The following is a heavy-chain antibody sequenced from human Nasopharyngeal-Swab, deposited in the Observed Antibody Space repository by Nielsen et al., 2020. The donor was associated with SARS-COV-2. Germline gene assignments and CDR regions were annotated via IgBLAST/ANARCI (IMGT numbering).Heavy chain of an antibody. Sequence: GESLKISCAASGFTFSSYGMNWVRQAPGKRLEWVAVIWYDGSNKYYADSVKGRFTISRDNAKNSLYLQMNSLRAEDTAVYYCARGMWFRELSTTIYYYGMDVWGQGTTVTVSS. D-gene: IGHD3-10*01. CDR2: IWYDGSNK. CDR1: GFTFSSYG. V-gene: IGHV3-33*01. J-gene: IGHJ6*02. CDR3: ARGMWFRELSTTIYYYGMDV.